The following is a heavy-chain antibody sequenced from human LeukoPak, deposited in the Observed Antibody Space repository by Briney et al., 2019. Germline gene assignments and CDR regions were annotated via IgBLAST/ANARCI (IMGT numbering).Heavy chain of an antibody. J-gene: IGHJ4*02. V-gene: IGHV3-11*01. Sequence: GGSLRLSCAASGFTFSDYYMSWIRQAPGKGLEWVSYISSSGSTIYYADSVKGRFAISRDNAKNSLYLQMNSLRAEDTAVYYCAKGWYYDFWSGLSDYWGQGTLVTVSS. CDR2: ISSSGSTI. CDR3: AKGWYYDFWSGLSDY. D-gene: IGHD3-3*01. CDR1: GFTFSDYY.